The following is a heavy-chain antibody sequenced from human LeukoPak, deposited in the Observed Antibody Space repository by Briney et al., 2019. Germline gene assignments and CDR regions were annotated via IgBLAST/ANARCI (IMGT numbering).Heavy chain of an antibody. CDR3: AKDQEIFGVVIIAPFDY. CDR1: GFTFSSYG. V-gene: IGHV3-30*02. D-gene: IGHD3-3*01. Sequence: PGGALRLSCAESGFTFSSYGMHWVRQAPGKGVERVAFIRDDGSNRYYADSVKGGFTISRDNSKNTLYLQMNSLRAEDTAVYYCAKDQEIFGVVIIAPFDYWGQGTLVTVSS. J-gene: IGHJ4*02. CDR2: IRDDGSNR.